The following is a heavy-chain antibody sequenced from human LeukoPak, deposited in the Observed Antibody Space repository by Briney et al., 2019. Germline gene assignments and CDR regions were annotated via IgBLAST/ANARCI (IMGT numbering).Heavy chain of an antibody. V-gene: IGHV1-69*13. CDR1: GGTFSSYA. D-gene: IGHD2-15*01. CDR2: IIPIFGTA. CDR3: ARGCSGGSCYNGDNWFDP. J-gene: IGHJ5*02. Sequence: SVKVSCKASGGTFSSYAISWVRQAPGQGLEWMGGIIPIFGTANYAQKFQGRVTITADESTSTAYMELSSLRSEDTAVYYCARGCSGGSCYNGDNWFDPWGQGTLVTVSS.